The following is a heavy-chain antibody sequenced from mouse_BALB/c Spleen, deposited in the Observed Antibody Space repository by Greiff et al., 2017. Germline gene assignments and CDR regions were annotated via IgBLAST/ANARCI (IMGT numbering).Heavy chain of an antibody. CDR2: IRNKANGYTT. CDR3: ARKLGYAMGW. D-gene: IGHD4-1*01. Sequence: EVKLVESGGGLVQPGGSLRLSCATSGFTFTDYYMSWVRQPPGKALEWLGFIRNKANGYTTEYSASVKGRFTISRDNSQSILYLQMNTLRAEDSATDYCARKLGYAMGWWGQGASGTVSA. V-gene: IGHV7-3*02. CDR1: GFTFTDYY. J-gene: IGHJ4*01.